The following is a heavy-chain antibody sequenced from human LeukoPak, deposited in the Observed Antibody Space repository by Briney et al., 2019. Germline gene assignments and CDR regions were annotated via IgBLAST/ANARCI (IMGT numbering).Heavy chain of an antibody. D-gene: IGHD2-21*02. CDR1: VGSISSGGYS. J-gene: IGHJ4*02. Sequence: SSQTLSLTCAVSVGSISSGGYSWSWIRQPPGKSLELIGYIYHSGSTYYNPSLKSRVTKSVNRSKNQFSLKLRSVTAADTAVYYCARLDHCGGDCYLFDYWGQGTLVTVSS. V-gene: IGHV4-30-2*01. CDR3: ARLDHCGGDCYLFDY. CDR2: IYHSGST.